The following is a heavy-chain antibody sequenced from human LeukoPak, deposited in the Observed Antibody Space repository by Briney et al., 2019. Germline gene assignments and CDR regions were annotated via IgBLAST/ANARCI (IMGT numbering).Heavy chain of an antibody. CDR1: GFIFSTYW. J-gene: IGHJ4*02. Sequence: GGSLRLSCAACGFIFSTYWMSWVRQAPGKGLEWVANINEDGSEKYYVDSVKGRFTISRDNAKISVYLQMNSPRAEDTAVYYCARGGQIGTVDYWGQGVLVTVSS. CDR3: ARGGQIGTVDY. CDR2: INEDGSEK. V-gene: IGHV3-7*01. D-gene: IGHD1-1*01.